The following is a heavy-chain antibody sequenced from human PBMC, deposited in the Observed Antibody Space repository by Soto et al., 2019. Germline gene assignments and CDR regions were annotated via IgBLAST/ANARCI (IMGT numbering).Heavy chain of an antibody. CDR2: IGTAGDT. Sequence: EVQLVESGGGLVQPGGSLRLSCAASGFTFSSYDMHWVRQATGKGLEWVSAIGTAGDTYYPGSVKGRVTISRENATNSLYLQMNSLRAGDTAVYYCARSYDDFWSGPRGDAFDIWGQGTMVTVSS. V-gene: IGHV3-13*01. CDR3: ARSYDDFWSGPRGDAFDI. J-gene: IGHJ3*02. CDR1: GFTFSSYD. D-gene: IGHD3-3*01.